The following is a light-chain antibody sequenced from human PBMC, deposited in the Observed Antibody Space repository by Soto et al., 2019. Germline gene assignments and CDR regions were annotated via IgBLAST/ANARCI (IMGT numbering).Light chain of an antibody. CDR2: AES. J-gene: IGKJ1*01. CDR1: QGIRND. V-gene: IGKV1-6*01. Sequence: ALQMTPSPSSLSASVGDRVTITCRASQGIRNDLGWDQQKPGKAPKLLIYAESSVQSGVPSRFSGSGSGTYFTLTISSLQPEDFATYYCLQDYNYPWTFGQGTKVEIK. CDR3: LQDYNYPWT.